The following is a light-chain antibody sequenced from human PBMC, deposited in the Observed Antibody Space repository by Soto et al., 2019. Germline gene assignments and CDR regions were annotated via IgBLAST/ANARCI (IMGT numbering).Light chain of an antibody. CDR2: WAS. CDR1: QSVLYSSNNKNY. Sequence: MTQSPDSGAIAPDVGCTMNWKYSQSVLYSSNNKNYLAWYQQKPGQPPKLLIYWASTRESGVPDRVSGSGSGTDFALTISSLHAQDVAVYYCQQYYSNSITFGQGTRLEIK. J-gene: IGKJ5*01. V-gene: IGKV4-1*01. CDR3: QQYYSNSIT.